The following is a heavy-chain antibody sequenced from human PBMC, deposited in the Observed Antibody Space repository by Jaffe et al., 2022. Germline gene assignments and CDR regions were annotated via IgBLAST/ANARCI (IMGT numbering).Heavy chain of an antibody. D-gene: IGHD2-15*01. CDR1: GGSISSSSYY. J-gene: IGHJ4*02. V-gene: IGHV4-39*01. Sequence: QLQLQESGPGLVKPSETLSLTCTVSGGSISSSSYYWGWIRQPPGKGLEWIGSIYYSGSTYYNPSLKSRVTISVDTSKNQFSLKLSSVTAADTAVYYCARRGYCSGGSCYIAYYFDYWGQGTLVTVSS. CDR2: IYYSGST. CDR3: ARRGYCSGGSCYIAYYFDY.